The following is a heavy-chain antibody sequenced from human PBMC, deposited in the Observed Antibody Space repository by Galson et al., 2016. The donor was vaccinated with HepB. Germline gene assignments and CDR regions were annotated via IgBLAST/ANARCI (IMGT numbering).Heavy chain of an antibody. D-gene: IGHD3-22*01. V-gene: IGHV3-33*01. Sequence: SLRLSCAASGFTFGSYGMHWVRQAPGKGLEWVAHILYDGSNKDYADSVKGRITISRDNAKNTLYLQMNTLRAEDTAVCYCARDRSGYGAFHIWGQGTMVTVSS. CDR1: GFTFGSYG. CDR2: ILYDGSNK. J-gene: IGHJ3*02. CDR3: ARDRSGYGAFHI.